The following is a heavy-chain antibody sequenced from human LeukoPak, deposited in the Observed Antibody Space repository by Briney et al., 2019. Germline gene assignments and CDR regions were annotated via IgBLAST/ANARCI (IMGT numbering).Heavy chain of an antibody. D-gene: IGHD6-6*01. Sequence: PGGSLRLSCAASGFTFSSYSMTWVRQAPGKGLEWVSYITYSSSTIYYADSVKGRFTISRDNAKNSLYLQMNSLRVDDTAVYYCVRESSMAARLETDYWDLGTSVIVSS. J-gene: IGHJ4*02. CDR1: GFTFSSYS. CDR2: ITYSSSTI. V-gene: IGHV3-48*01. CDR3: VRESSMAARLETDY.